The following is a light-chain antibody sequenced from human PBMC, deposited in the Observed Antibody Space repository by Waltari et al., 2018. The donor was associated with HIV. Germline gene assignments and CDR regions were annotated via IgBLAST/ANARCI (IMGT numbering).Light chain of an antibody. CDR3: QVWDSSSDHYV. CDR1: KIGSKS. V-gene: IGLV3-21*02. J-gene: IGLJ1*01. CDR2: DDS. Sequence: SYVLTQPPSVSVAPGQTARITCGGNKIGSKSVHWYQQKPGQAPVLVVYDDSDRPSGIPERFSGSNSGNTATLAISRVEAGDEADYYCQVWDSSSDHYVFGTGTKVTVL.